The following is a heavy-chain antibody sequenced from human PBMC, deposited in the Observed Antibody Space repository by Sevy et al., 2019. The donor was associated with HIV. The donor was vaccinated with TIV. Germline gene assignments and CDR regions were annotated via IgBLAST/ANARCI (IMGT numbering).Heavy chain of an antibody. CDR1: GFTFGDYA. CDR3: TRVGNSSGRDAFDI. CDR2: IRSKAYGGTT. J-gene: IGHJ3*02. D-gene: IGHD3-22*01. V-gene: IGHV3-49*03. Sequence: GVLRLSCTASGFTFGDYAMSWFRQAPGKGLDWVGFIRSKAYGGTTEYAASVKGRFTISRDDSKSIAYLQMNSLKTEDTAVYYCTRVGNSSGRDAFDIWGQWTMVTVS.